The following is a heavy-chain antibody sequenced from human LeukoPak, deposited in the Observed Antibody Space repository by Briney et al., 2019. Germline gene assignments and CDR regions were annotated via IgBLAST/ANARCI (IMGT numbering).Heavy chain of an antibody. V-gene: IGHV3-74*01. CDR1: RFTFSSYW. CDR2: INIDGSGT. J-gene: IGHJ5*01. D-gene: IGHD5/OR15-5a*01. CDR3: ARGSLRLDS. Sequence: PGGSLRLSCAASRFTFSSYWMHWVRQAPGKGLVWVSRINIDGSGTLYADSVKGRFTISRDNAKNTLYLEMNSLRAEDTAVYYCARGSLRLDSWGQGTLVTVSS.